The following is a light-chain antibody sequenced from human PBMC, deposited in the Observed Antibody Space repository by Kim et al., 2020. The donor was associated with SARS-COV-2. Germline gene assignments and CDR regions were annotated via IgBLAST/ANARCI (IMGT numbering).Light chain of an antibody. CDR3: NSRDSSGNHWV. Sequence: ALRQKDRSKSQGDSHRNYYASWYKQKQGQAPVLVIYGKNDRPPGIPDRFSGSYTGNTASLTISGAQAVDEADYYCNSRDSSGNHWVFGGGTQLTVL. V-gene: IGLV3-19*01. CDR2: GKN. J-gene: IGLJ3*02. CDR1: SHRNYY.